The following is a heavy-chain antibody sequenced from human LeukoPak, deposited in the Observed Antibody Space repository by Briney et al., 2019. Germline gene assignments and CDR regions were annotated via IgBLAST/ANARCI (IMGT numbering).Heavy chain of an antibody. CDR3: ARGLDYYDSSAYPSRYWYFYL. V-gene: IGHV4-34*01. CDR1: GGPFGGFY. J-gene: IGHJ2*01. D-gene: IGHD3-22*01. CDR2: INHSGST. Sequence: PSETLSLTCAVYGGPFGGFYWSWIRQPPGKGLEWIGEINHSGSTNYNPSLKSRVTISVDTSKNQFSLKLSSVTAADTAVYYCARGLDYYDSSAYPSRYWYFYLWGRGTLVNVSS.